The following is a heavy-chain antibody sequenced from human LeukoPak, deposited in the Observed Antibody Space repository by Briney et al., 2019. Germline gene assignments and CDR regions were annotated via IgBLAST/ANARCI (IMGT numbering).Heavy chain of an antibody. Sequence: ASVKVSCKASGYTFRNYAITWVRQPPGQGLELMGWITAYNGNTNYAQKFQGRVTMTTDTSTTTAYMELRNLKSDDTAVYYCARDCSGGTCSSFWFDPWGQGTLVTVSS. CDR3: ARDCSGGTCSSFWFDP. D-gene: IGHD2-15*01. J-gene: IGHJ5*02. CDR1: GYTFRNYA. CDR2: ITAYNGNT. V-gene: IGHV1-18*01.